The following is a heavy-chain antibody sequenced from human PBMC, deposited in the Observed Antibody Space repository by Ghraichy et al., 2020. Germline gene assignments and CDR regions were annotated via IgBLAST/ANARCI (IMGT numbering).Heavy chain of an antibody. V-gene: IGHV3-21*01. CDR2: ISSISSFI. Sequence: GGSLRLSCAASGFTFSSYSMNWVRQAPGKGLEWVSSISSISSFIYYADSVKGRFTISRDNAKNSLYLQMNSLRAEDTAVYYYARGMDYDIFDYWGQGTLVTVSS. J-gene: IGHJ4*02. D-gene: IGHD3-9*01. CDR3: ARGMDYDIFDY. CDR1: GFTFSSYS.